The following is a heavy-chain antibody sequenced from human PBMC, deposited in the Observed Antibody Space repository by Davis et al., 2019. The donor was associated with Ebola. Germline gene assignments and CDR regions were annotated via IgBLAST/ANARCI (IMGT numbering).Heavy chain of an antibody. CDR1: GGSFSGYY. V-gene: IGHV4-34*01. J-gene: IGHJ4*02. D-gene: IGHD6-19*01. CDR3: ARGISGPLGY. Sequence: PSETLSLTCAVYGGSFSGYYWSWIRQPPGKGLEWIGEINHSGSTNYNPSLKSRVTISVDTSKNQFSLKLSSVTAADTAVYYCARGISGPLGYWGQGTLVTVSS. CDR2: INHSGST.